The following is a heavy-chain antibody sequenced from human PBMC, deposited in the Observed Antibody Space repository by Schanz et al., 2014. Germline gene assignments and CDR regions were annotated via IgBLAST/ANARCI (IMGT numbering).Heavy chain of an antibody. Sequence: QVQLVESGGGVVQPGRSLRLSCAASGFTFSSYAMHWVRQAPGKGLEWVSDISSGSSYANYADSVEGRFTISRDNSRNTLYLQMNSLRTEDTAVYYCAKDPSHGDYDYYFDYWGQGTLVTVSS. CDR2: ISSGSSYA. CDR3: AKDPSHGDYDYYFDY. D-gene: IGHD3-22*01. V-gene: IGHV3-30*04. J-gene: IGHJ4*02. CDR1: GFTFSSYA.